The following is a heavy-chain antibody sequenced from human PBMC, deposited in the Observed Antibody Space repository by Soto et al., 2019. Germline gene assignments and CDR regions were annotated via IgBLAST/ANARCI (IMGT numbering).Heavy chain of an antibody. V-gene: IGHV3-74*01. D-gene: IGHD3-10*01. CDR3: ARDTKWGSGRFDP. CDR1: GFTFSTSW. CDR2: VNGDGSTT. Sequence: DVQLVQSGGGLVQPGGSLRLSCAASGFTFSTSWMHWVRQVPGKGLVWVSRVNGDGSTTAYADSAKGRYTISRDNAKNTLYLQLNSLRAEDTAIYYCARDTKWGSGRFDPWGQGTLVTVSS. J-gene: IGHJ5*02.